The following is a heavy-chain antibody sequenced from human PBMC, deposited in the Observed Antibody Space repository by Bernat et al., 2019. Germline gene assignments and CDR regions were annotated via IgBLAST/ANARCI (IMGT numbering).Heavy chain of an antibody. J-gene: IGHJ3*02. Sequence: QVQLQESGPGLVKPSETLSLTCIVSGGSISGYFWSWIRQPPGKGLEWIVYIHYTGDAIYSPSLKSRVTISVDTSKNQVSLKLTSVTAADTAVYYCVRQSGTVTKNSFDIWGQGTMVTVSS. V-gene: IGHV4-59*08. D-gene: IGHD4-17*01. CDR3: VRQSGTVTKNSFDI. CDR1: GGSISGYF. CDR2: IHYTGDA.